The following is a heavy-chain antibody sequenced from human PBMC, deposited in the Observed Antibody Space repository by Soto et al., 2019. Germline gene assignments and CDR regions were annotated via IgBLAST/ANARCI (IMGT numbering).Heavy chain of an antibody. D-gene: IGHD3-10*01. CDR1: GFRFSDYY. CDR3: ARDYNGRSMDY. CDR2: IRSSDNTR. Sequence: PGGSLRLSCAASGFRFSDYYMSWIRQAPGKGLEWVSYIRSSDNTRYYADSVKGRFTISRDNAKNSLYLQMNSLRDDDTAVYFCARDYNGRSMDYWGQGTRVTVSS. J-gene: IGHJ4*02. V-gene: IGHV3-11*04.